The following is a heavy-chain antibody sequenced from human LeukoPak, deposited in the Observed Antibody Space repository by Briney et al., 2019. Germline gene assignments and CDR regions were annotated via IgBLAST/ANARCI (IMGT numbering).Heavy chain of an antibody. CDR2: INSDGSST. D-gene: IGHD3-3*01. CDR3: GRSGDFWSGSGVAY. CDR1: GFTFSSYW. J-gene: IGHJ4*02. Sequence: GGSLRLSCAASGFTFSSYWMHWVRQAPGKGLVWVSRINSDGSSTSYADSVKGRFTISRDNAKNTLFLQMNSLRAEDTAVYYCGRSGDFWSGSGVAYWGQGTLVTVSS. V-gene: IGHV3-74*01.